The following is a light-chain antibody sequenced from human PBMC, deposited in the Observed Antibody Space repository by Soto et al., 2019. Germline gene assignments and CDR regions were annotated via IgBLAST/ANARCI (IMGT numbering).Light chain of an antibody. CDR3: QQNNNWPPWT. CDR2: GAS. V-gene: IGKV3-15*01. J-gene: IGKJ1*01. CDR1: QSVSSN. Sequence: EIVMTQSPATQSVSPGERATLSCRASQSVSSNLAWYQQKPGQAPRLLIYGASTRATGIPARFSGSGSGTEFTLTISSLQSEDFAVYYCQQNNNWPPWTFGQETKVEIK.